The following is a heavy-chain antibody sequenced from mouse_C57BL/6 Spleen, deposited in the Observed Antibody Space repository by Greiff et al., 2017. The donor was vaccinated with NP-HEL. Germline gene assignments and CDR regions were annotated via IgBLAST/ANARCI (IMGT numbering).Heavy chain of an antibody. D-gene: IGHD1-1*01. V-gene: IGHV1-82*01. J-gene: IGHJ4*01. CDR1: GYAFSSSW. Sequence: QVQLQQPGPELVKPGASVKISCKASGYAFSSSWMNWVKQRPGKGLEWIGRIYPGDGDTNYNGKFKGKATLTADKSSSTAYMQLSSLTYEDSAVYFCARAPIYYYGSSYDYYAMDYWGQGTSVTVSS. CDR2: IYPGDGDT. CDR3: ARAPIYYYGSSYDYYAMDY.